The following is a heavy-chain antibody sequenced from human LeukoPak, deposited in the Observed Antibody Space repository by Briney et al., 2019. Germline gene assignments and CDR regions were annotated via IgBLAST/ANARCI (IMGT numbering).Heavy chain of an antibody. CDR2: ISYDGSNK. V-gene: IGHV3-30*18. Sequence: PGGSLRLSCAASGFTFSTYWMTWVRQAPGKGLEWVAVISYDGSNKYYADSVKGRFTISRDNSKNTLYLQMNSLRAEDTAVYYCAKESGGHFDYWGQGTLVTVSS. CDR1: GFTFSTYW. J-gene: IGHJ4*02. CDR3: AKESGGHFDY.